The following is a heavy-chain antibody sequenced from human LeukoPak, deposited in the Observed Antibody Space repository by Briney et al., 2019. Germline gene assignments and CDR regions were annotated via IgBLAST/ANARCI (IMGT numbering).Heavy chain of an antibody. J-gene: IGHJ1*01. Sequence: SETLSLTCTVSGGSISSSSYYWGWIRQPPGKGLEWIGSIYYSGSTYYNPSLKSRVTISVDTSKNQFSLKLSSVTAADTAVYYCARGPLLGYFQHWGQGTLVTVSS. CDR3: ARGPLLGYFQH. D-gene: IGHD2-15*01. CDR2: IYYSGST. V-gene: IGHV4-39*01. CDR1: GGSISSSSYY.